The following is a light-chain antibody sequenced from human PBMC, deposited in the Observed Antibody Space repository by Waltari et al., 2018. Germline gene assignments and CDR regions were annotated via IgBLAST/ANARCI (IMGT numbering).Light chain of an antibody. Sequence: DIVMTQSPDSLVVSLGERATINCKSSQSVLYSSNNKNYLAWYQQKPGQPPKLLFYWASTREYGVPDRFSGSGSGTDFTLTIGSLQAEDVAVYYCQQYYSTLYTFGQGTKLEIK. J-gene: IGKJ2*01. CDR2: WAS. V-gene: IGKV4-1*01. CDR3: QQYYSTLYT. CDR1: QSVLYSSNNKNY.